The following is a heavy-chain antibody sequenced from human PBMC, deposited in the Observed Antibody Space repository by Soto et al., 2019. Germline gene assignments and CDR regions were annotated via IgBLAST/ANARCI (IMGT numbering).Heavy chain of an antibody. D-gene: IGHD2-2*01. V-gene: IGHV1-2*02. J-gene: IGHJ5*02. CDR3: ARDQRSTSHPFHGYNWFDP. Sequence: GASVKVSFKASGYTFTGYYMHWLRQAPGQGLEWMGWINPNSGCTNYAQKFQGRVTMTRDTSISTAYMELSRLRSDDTAVYYCARDQRSTSHPFHGYNWFDPWGQGTLVTVSS. CDR2: INPNSGCT. CDR1: GYTFTGYY.